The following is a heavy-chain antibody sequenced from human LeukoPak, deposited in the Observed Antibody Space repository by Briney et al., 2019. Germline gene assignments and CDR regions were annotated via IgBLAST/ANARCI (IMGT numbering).Heavy chain of an antibody. Sequence: PGGSLRLSCAASGSTFSSYSMNWVRQAPGKGLEWVSSISSSSSYIYYADSVKGRFTISRDNAKNSLCLQMNSLRAEDTAVYYCARGPIRPPNYYYYMDVWGKGTTVTVSS. CDR2: ISSSSSYI. D-gene: IGHD2-2*02. CDR1: GSTFSSYS. CDR3: ARGPIRPPNYYYYMDV. J-gene: IGHJ6*03. V-gene: IGHV3-21*01.